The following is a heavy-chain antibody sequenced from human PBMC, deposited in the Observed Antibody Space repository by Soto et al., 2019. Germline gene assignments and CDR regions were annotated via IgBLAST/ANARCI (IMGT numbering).Heavy chain of an antibody. J-gene: IGHJ4*02. CDR2: ISHDGNNK. V-gene: IGHV3-30-3*01. CDR1: GFTFSSYV. CDR3: ARDDEGGSDCDLGY. D-gene: IGHD1-26*01. Sequence: QVQLVESGGGVVQPGRSLRLSCAASGFTFSSYVMHWVRQTPGRGQGWVAFISHDGNNKYYADSVKGRFTISRDNSENTLYLQMDSLSAEDTAVYYCARDDEGGSDCDLGYWGQGTLVNVSS.